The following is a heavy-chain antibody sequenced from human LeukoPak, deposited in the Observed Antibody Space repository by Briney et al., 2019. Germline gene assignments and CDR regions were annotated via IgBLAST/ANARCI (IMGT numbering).Heavy chain of an antibody. V-gene: IGHV3-23*01. CDR3: AKTRPLDSSSWSHGDY. J-gene: IGHJ4*02. Sequence: GGSLRLSCAASGFTFSSYAMSWVRQAPGKGLEWVSAISGSGDSTYYGDSVKGRFTISRDNSKNTLYPQMNSLRAEDTAVYYCAKTRPLDSSSWSHGDYWGQGTLVTVSS. CDR1: GFTFSSYA. D-gene: IGHD6-13*01. CDR2: ISGSGDST.